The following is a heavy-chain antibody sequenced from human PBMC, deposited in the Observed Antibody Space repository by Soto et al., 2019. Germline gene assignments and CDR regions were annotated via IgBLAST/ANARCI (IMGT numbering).Heavy chain of an antibody. CDR2: ISGGGDTT. V-gene: IGHV3-23*01. J-gene: IGHJ4*02. Sequence: EVQLLDSGGGLVQPGGSLRLSCAASGFTFNNYAMTWVRQAPGKGLEWVSAISGGGDTTSYADSVKGRFNVSRDGSKNTRYLQMSSLRAEDTALYYCAKGRGGSGSLTPRVDFWGQGTLVTVSS. CDR3: AKGRGGSGSLTPRVDF. D-gene: IGHD3-10*01. CDR1: GFTFNNYA.